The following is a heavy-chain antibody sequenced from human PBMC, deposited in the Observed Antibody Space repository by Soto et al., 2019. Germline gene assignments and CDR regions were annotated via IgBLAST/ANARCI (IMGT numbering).Heavy chain of an antibody. D-gene: IGHD3-22*01. J-gene: IGHJ6*02. CDR1: GFSLSTSGVG. CDR2: IYWDDDK. Sequence: QITLKESGPTLVKPTQTLTLTCTFSGFSLSTSGVGVGWIRQPPGKALEWLALIYWDDDKRYSPSLKSRLTLTKYTSKNQVGLTMTNMDPVDTATYYCAHRHDPTRPVVDSSCPDQHYGMDVWGQGTTVTVSS. CDR3: AHRHDPTRPVVDSSCPDQHYGMDV. V-gene: IGHV2-5*02.